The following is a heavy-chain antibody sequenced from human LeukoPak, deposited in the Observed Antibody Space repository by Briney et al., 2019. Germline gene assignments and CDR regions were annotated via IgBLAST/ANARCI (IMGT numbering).Heavy chain of an antibody. CDR2: IYYRGST. Sequence: SETLSLTCTFSGRSISSYYWSWIRQPPGKGREWIGYIYYRGSTNYNPSLKSRVTISVETSKNQFSLKLSSVTAADTAVYYCARGLAAAANFDYWGQGTLVTVSS. J-gene: IGHJ4*02. CDR3: ARGLAAAANFDY. V-gene: IGHV4-59*01. D-gene: IGHD6-13*01. CDR1: GRSISSYY.